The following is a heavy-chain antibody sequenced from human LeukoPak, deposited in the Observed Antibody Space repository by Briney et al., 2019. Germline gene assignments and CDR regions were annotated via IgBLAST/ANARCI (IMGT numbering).Heavy chain of an antibody. Sequence: GGSLRLSCAASGFIFSSLAMTWVRQAPGKGLEWVSTINAVDANTYYADSVKGRFTVSRDNSRNTLYLQMNSLRAEDTAAYYCAKQFLGANWGQGTLVIASS. CDR3: AKQFLGAN. J-gene: IGHJ4*02. V-gene: IGHV3-23*01. CDR2: INAVDANT. CDR1: GFIFSSLA. D-gene: IGHD4/OR15-4a*01.